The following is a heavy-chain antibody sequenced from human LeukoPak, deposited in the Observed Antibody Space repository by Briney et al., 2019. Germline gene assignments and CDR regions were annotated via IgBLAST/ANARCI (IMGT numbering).Heavy chain of an antibody. CDR3: AKDRTHIVVVTAIYH. J-gene: IGHJ5*02. Sequence: GGSLRLSCAASGFTFSNYSMTWVRQAPGKGLEWVSAISGSGGSTYYADSVKGRFTISRDNSKNTLYLQMNSLRAEDTAVYYCAKDRTHIVVVTAIYHWGQGTLVTVSS. CDR2: ISGSGGST. V-gene: IGHV3-23*01. CDR1: GFTFSNYS. D-gene: IGHD2-21*02.